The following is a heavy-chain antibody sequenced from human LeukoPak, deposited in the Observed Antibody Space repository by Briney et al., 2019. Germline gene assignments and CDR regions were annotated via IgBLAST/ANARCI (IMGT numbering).Heavy chain of an antibody. Sequence: AGESLTLSCAVSGFTFSNVWMSWVRQAPGKGLEWVGRIKSKTDGGTTDYAAPVKDRFTISRDDSKNTLYLQMNSLKTEDTAVYYCTATMVRGVNSFYYFDYWGQGTLVTVSS. J-gene: IGHJ4*02. D-gene: IGHD3-10*01. CDR2: IKSKTDGGTT. CDR3: TATMVRGVNSFYYFDY. V-gene: IGHV3-15*01. CDR1: GFTFSNVW.